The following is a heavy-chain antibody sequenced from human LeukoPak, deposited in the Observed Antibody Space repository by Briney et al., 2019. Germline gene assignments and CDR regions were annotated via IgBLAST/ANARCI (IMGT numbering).Heavy chain of an antibody. Sequence: SETMSLTCTVSGGSISSYYWNWIRQPPGKGLEWIGYIYNSGSTSNNPSLKSRVTISVDTSKNQFSLKLSSVTAADTAMYYCARAGGELLNWFDPWGQGILVTVSS. D-gene: IGHD1-7*01. V-gene: IGHV4-59*01. J-gene: IGHJ5*02. CDR3: ARAGGELLNWFDP. CDR2: IYNSGST. CDR1: GGSISSYY.